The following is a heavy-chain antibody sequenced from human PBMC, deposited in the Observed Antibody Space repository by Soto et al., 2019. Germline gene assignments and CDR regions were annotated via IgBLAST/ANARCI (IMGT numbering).Heavy chain of an antibody. CDR3: ARTRDSSGYYFNDAFDI. D-gene: IGHD3-22*01. CDR2: IIPILGIA. V-gene: IGHV1-69*02. Sequence: QVQLVQSGAEVKKPGSSVKVSCKASGGTFSSYTISWVRQAPGQGLEWMGRIIPILGIANYAQKFQGRVTITADKSTSTAYMELSSLRSEDTAVYYCARTRDSSGYYFNDAFDIWGQGTTVTVSS. J-gene: IGHJ3*02. CDR1: GGTFSSYT.